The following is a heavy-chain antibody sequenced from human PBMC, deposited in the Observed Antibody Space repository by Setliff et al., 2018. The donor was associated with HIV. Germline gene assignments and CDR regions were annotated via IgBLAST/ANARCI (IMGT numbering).Heavy chain of an antibody. CDR1: GGSISSDCCY. Sequence: SETLSLTCSVSGGSISSDCCYWGWIRQPPGKGLEWIASIYYSGYTYSNPSLKSRVTISVDTSKNQFSLKLNSVTAADTAVYYCARSTPSVGYISEHWGQGTLVTVSS. V-gene: IGHV4-39*01. CDR2: IYYSGYT. D-gene: IGHD5-12*01. CDR3: ARSTPSVGYISEH. J-gene: IGHJ4*02.